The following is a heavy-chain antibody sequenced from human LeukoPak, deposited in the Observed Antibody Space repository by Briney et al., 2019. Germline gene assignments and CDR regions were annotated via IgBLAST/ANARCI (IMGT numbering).Heavy chain of an antibody. J-gene: IGHJ4*02. V-gene: IGHV1-69*05. D-gene: IGHD2-2*02. CDR2: IIPIFGTA. Sequence: SVKVSCKASGGTFSSYAISWVRQAPGQGLEWMGGIIPIFGTANYAQKFQGRVTITTDESTSTAYMELSSLRSDDTAVYYCARDRSLYTSMLDSWGQGTLVTVSS. CDR3: ARDRSLYTSMLDS. CDR1: GGTFSSYA.